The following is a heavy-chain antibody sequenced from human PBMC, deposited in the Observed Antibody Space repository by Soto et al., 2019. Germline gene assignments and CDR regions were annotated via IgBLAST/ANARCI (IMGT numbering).Heavy chain of an antibody. V-gene: IGHV3-7*03. D-gene: IGHD2-8*02. CDR3: ATDTYCPATCYRGHGN. CDR1: GFTFSSYW. J-gene: IGHJ4*02. Sequence: EVQLVESGGDLVQPGGSLRLSCAASGFTFSSYWMAWVRQSPGKGLEWVASMNQHGSDIQYVDSGRGRFTLSRDNARNLRYLQMNTLRVEDTAIYYCATDTYCPATCYRGHGNWGQGTLVSVSS. CDR2: MNQHGSDI.